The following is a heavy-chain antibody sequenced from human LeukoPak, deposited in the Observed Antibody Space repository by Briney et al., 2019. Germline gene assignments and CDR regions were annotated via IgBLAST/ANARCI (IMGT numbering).Heavy chain of an antibody. CDR2: MYYSGST. Sequence: SETLSLTCTVSGGSISSRSYYWGWIRQSPGKGLEWIGTMYYSGSTYYSPSLKSRVTISVDTSKNQFSLKLSSVTAADTAVYYCARGTMEGYYYYYGMDVWGQGTTVTVSS. D-gene: IGHD2-15*01. CDR1: GGSISSRSYY. CDR3: ARGTMEGYYYYYGMDV. V-gene: IGHV4-39*07. J-gene: IGHJ6*02.